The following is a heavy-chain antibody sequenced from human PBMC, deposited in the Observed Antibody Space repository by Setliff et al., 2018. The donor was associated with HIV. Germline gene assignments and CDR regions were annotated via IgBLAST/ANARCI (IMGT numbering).Heavy chain of an antibody. Sequence: SETLSLTCAVSGYSISIGYYWGWIRQPPGKGLEWIGSIYHSGRTYYNPSLKSRVTMSVATSMNQFSLQLNSVTAADTAVYYCARVPKTPIAAPYYYYMDVWGKGTTVTVSS. CDR2: IYHSGRT. D-gene: IGHD6-6*01. J-gene: IGHJ6*03. V-gene: IGHV4-38-2*01. CDR3: ARVPKTPIAAPYYYYMDV. CDR1: GYSISIGYY.